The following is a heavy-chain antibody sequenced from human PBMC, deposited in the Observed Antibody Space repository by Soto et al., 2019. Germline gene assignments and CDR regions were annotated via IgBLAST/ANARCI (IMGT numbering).Heavy chain of an antibody. Sequence: GASVEVSCKASGYTFTGYYMHWVLEAPGQGLEWMGWINPNSGGTNYAQKFQGWVTMTRDTSISTAYMELSRLRSDDTAVYYCARTGAAATDPYYYYGMDVWGQGTTVTVSS. D-gene: IGHD2-15*01. V-gene: IGHV1-2*04. CDR3: ARTGAAATDPYYYYGMDV. J-gene: IGHJ6*02. CDR2: INPNSGGT. CDR1: GYTFTGYY.